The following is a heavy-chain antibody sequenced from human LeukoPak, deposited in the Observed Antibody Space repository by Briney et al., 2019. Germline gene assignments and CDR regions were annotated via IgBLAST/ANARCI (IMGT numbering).Heavy chain of an antibody. CDR2: ILASGSPT. Sequence: GGSLRLSCAASGFNFNSYTMNWVRQAPGKGLQWVANILASGSPTYYADSVKGRFIISRDNSKNTVYLQMNSLRVEDTAIYYCAKDLRPDGVDNFDHWGQGILVTVSS. J-gene: IGHJ4*02. CDR3: AKDLRPDGVDNFDH. V-gene: IGHV3-23*01. D-gene: IGHD2-8*01. CDR1: GFNFNSYT.